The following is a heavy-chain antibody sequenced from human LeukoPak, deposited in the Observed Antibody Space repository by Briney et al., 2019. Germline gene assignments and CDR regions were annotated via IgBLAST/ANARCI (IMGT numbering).Heavy chain of an antibody. CDR1: GYTFTSYG. Sequence: GSVKVSCKASGYTFTSYGISWVRQAPGQGLEWMGWISAYNGNTNYAQKLQGRVTMTTDTSTSTAYMELRSLRSDDTAVYYCARATPYCSSTSFYALTFDIWGQGTMVTVSS. CDR2: ISAYNGNT. J-gene: IGHJ3*02. D-gene: IGHD2-2*01. V-gene: IGHV1-18*01. CDR3: ARATPYCSSTSFYALTFDI.